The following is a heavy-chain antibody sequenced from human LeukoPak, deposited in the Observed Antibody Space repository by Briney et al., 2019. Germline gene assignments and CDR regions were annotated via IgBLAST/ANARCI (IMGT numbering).Heavy chain of an antibody. CDR2: ISSSGST. Sequence: SETLSLTCTVSGSSISDYYWSWIRLPPGKGLEWIGYISSSGSTSYNTSLKSRVTISVDTSKNQFSLKLSSVTAADTAVYYCARVGRGDHTWGSYSCDHWGQGTLVSVSS. D-gene: IGHD3-16*01. V-gene: IGHV4-59*01. CDR1: GSSISDYY. J-gene: IGHJ1*01. CDR3: ARVGRGDHTWGSYSCDH.